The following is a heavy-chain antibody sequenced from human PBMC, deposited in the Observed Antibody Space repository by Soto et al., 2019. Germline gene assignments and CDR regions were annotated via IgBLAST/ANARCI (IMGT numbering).Heavy chain of an antibody. Sequence: ASVKVSCKASGYTFTSYGISWVRQAPGQGLEWMGWISAYNGNTNYAQKLQGRVTMTTDTSTSTAYMELRSLRSDDTAVYYCASLACSSTSRYTPNAFDIWGQGTMVTVSS. CDR1: GYTFTSYG. D-gene: IGHD2-2*02. J-gene: IGHJ3*02. CDR3: ASLACSSTSRYTPNAFDI. V-gene: IGHV1-18*01. CDR2: ISAYNGNT.